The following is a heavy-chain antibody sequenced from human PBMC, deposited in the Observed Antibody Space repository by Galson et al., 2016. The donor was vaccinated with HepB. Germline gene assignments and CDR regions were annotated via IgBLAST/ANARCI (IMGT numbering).Heavy chain of an antibody. J-gene: IGHJ6*02. CDR2: IKEDGSEK. CDR3: ARVRGHYGTDV. Sequence: LRLSCAASGFTVTYNYMSWVRQAPGKGLEWVANIKEDGSEKYYVDSVKGRFTISRDNAKNSLYLQMNSLRAEDTAVYYCARVRGHYGTDVWGQGTTVTVSS. V-gene: IGHV3-7*03. CDR1: GFTVTYNY.